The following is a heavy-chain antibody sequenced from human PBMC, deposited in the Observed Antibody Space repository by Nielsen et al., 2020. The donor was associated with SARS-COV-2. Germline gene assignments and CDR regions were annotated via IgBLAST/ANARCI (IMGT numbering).Heavy chain of an antibody. D-gene: IGHD2-2*01. Sequence: WIRQPPGKGLEWIGEINHSGSTNYNPSLKSRVTISVDTSKNQFSLKLSSVTAADTAVYYCAGGGFPYCSSTSCYAEDYYYYMDVWGKGTTVTVSS. CDR3: AGGGFPYCSSTSCYAEDYYYYMDV. V-gene: IGHV4-34*01. J-gene: IGHJ6*03. CDR2: INHSGST.